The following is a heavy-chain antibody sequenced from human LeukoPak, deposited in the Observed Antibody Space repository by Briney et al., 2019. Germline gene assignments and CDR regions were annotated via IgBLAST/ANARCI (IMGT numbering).Heavy chain of an antibody. CDR1: GGSISSGGYY. Sequence: SETLSLTCTVSGGSISSGGYYWSWIRQPPGKGLEWIGYIYHSGSTYYNPSLKSRVTISVDRSKNQFSLKLSSVTAADTAVYYCATGNVDTAMGRDYWGQGTLVTVSS. CDR3: ATGNVDTAMGRDY. J-gene: IGHJ4*02. CDR2: IYHSGST. V-gene: IGHV4-30-2*01. D-gene: IGHD5-18*01.